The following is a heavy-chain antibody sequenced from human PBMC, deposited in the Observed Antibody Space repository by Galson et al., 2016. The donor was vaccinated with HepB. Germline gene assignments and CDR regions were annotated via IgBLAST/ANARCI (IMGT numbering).Heavy chain of an antibody. D-gene: IGHD4/OR15-4a*01. J-gene: IGHJ4*02. V-gene: IGHV3-23*01. Sequence: SLRLSCAASGFPFSNYVMTWVRQTPGKGLEWVSNIRSGGDTYYADSLKGRFTVSRDNAKNLLYLQMYSLGVEDTAVYYCARVFDYALDNWGQGTLVTVSP. CDR2: IRSGGDT. CDR3: ARVFDYALDN. CDR1: GFPFSNYV.